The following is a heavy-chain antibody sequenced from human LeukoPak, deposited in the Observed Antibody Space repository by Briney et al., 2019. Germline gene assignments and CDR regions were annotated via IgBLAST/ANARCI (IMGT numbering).Heavy chain of an antibody. CDR3: ATDLSWFDP. V-gene: IGHV4-4*07. CDR2: ISASGST. J-gene: IGHJ5*02. CDR1: GGSISSYY. Sequence: SETLSLTCTVSGGSISSYYWSWIRQPAGKGLEWIGRISASGSTNYAPSLRSRITMSVDTSKKQFSLKLTSVTAANTAVYYCATDLSWFDPWGRGTPVPVSS.